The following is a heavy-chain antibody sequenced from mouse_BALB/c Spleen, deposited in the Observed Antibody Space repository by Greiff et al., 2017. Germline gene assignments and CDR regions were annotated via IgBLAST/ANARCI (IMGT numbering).Heavy chain of an antibody. Sequence: ELVRPGASVKLSCKASGYSFTSYWINWIKQRPGQGLEWIGRIAPGSGSTYYNEMFKGKATLTVDTSSSTAYIQLSSLSSEDSAVYFCATLYAMDYWGQGTSVTVSS. CDR1: GYSFTSYW. V-gene: IGHV1S41*01. CDR2: IAPGSGST. CDR3: ATLYAMDY. J-gene: IGHJ4*01.